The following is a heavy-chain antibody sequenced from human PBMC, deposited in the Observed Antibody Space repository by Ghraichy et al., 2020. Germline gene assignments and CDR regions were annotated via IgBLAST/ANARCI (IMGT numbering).Heavy chain of an antibody. D-gene: IGHD2-2*01. CDR3: ARGGDIVVVPAATKRLYYYYGMDV. J-gene: IGHJ6*02. CDR1: GFTFSSYS. CDR2: ISSSSSYI. Sequence: GGSLRLSCAASGFTFSSYSMNWVRQAPGKGLEWVSSISSSSSYIYYADSVKGRFTISRDNAKNSLYLQMNSLRAEDTAVYYCARGGDIVVVPAATKRLYYYYGMDVWGQGTTVTVSS. V-gene: IGHV3-21*01.